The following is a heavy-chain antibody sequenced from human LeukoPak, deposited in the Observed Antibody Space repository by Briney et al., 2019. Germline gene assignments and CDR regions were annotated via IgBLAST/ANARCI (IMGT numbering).Heavy chain of an antibody. D-gene: IGHD3-3*01. V-gene: IGHV4-39*01. CDR3: ATTRNYDFWSGLNMDV. J-gene: IGHJ6*03. Sequence: SETLSFTCTVSGGSISSSSYYWGWIRQPPGKGLEWIGSIYYSGSTYYNPSLKSRVTISVDTSKNQFSLKLSSVTAADTAVYYCATTRNYDFWSGLNMDVWGKGTTVTVSS. CDR2: IYYSGST. CDR1: GGSISSSSYY.